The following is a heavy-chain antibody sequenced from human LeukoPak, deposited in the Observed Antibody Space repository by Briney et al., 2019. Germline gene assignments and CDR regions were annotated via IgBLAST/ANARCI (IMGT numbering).Heavy chain of an antibody. J-gene: IGHJ6*03. V-gene: IGHV1-69*05. CDR2: IIPIFGTA. D-gene: IGHD1-14*01. CDR3: ARAGSPNYYYYYYMDV. Sequence: SVKVSCKASGGTFSSYAISWVRQAPGQGLEWMGRIIPIFGTANYAQKFQGRVTITTDESASTAYMELSSLRSEDTAVYYCARAGSPNYYYYYYMDVWGKGTTVTVSS. CDR1: GGTFSSYA.